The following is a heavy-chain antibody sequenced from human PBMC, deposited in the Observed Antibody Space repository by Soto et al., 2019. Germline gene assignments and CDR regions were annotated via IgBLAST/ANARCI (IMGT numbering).Heavy chain of an antibody. CDR1: GFSFTGYY. CDR3: AKDSTRQLAYWLDP. J-gene: IGHJ5*02. CDR2: INAHSGGT. Sequence: ASVKVSCKASGFSFTGYYIHWLRQAPGQGLEWMGWINAHSGGTEYAQKFQGRVTLTRDTSISTAYMTLSSLRSDDTAIYYCAKDSTRQLAYWLDPWGQGTQVTVSS. V-gene: IGHV1-2*02. D-gene: IGHD6-6*01.